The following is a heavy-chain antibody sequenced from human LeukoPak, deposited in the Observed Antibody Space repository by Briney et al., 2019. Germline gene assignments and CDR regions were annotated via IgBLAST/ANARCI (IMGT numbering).Heavy chain of an antibody. J-gene: IGHJ4*02. V-gene: IGHV4-61*03. Sequence: SETLSLTCTVSGDSVSNGNYYWSWLRQPPGKALEWIGYIYCTGKTYYNPSLEGRVTILVDTSRNHFSVKLSSVTAADTAVYYCARSNYPQEIDYWGQGTLVTVSS. CDR3: ARSNYPQEIDY. D-gene: IGHD4-11*01. CDR1: GDSVSNGNYY. CDR2: IYCTGKT.